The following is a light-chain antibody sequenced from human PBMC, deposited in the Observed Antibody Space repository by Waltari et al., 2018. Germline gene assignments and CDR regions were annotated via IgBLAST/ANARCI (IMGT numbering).Light chain of an antibody. J-gene: IGKJ3*01. Sequence: DIQMTQSPSSLSASVGDRVTITCRASESVDTNLNWYQQKAGKVPKALIYAASSLQSGVPSRFSGSGSGTDFTLTISSLQPEDFATYYCQQKGTFGPGTKVDI. CDR3: QQKGT. CDR2: AAS. CDR1: ESVDTN. V-gene: IGKV1-39*01.